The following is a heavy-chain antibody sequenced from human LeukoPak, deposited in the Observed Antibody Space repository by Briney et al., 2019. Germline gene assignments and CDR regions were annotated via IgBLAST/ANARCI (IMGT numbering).Heavy chain of an antibody. V-gene: IGHV3-13*04. D-gene: IGHD6-13*01. CDR1: GPSLSNND. CDR3: ARVRAAAGANCYFDR. J-gene: IGHJ2*01. Sequence: LRGGCLTPSCAASGPSLSNNDIHCVRQPTGNGREWVSVIGTAGDTYSVGSLKGRFTISRDDAKTTLYLRMNSLRAGDTALNYCARVRAAAGANCYFDRWGRGTLVTASS. CDR2: IGTAGDT.